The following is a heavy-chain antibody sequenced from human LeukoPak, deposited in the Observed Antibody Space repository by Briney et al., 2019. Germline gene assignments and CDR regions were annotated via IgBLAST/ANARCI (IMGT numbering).Heavy chain of an antibody. D-gene: IGHD3-3*01. Sequence: ASVKVSCKASGYTFTGYYMHWVRQAPGQGLEWMGWINHNSGGTNYAQKFQGRVTMTRDTSISTAYMELSRLRSDDTAVYYCARGGGLEWLLYRSDWFDPWGQGTLVTVSS. CDR1: GYTFTGYY. V-gene: IGHV1-2*02. CDR3: ARGGGLEWLLYRSDWFDP. J-gene: IGHJ5*02. CDR2: INHNSGGT.